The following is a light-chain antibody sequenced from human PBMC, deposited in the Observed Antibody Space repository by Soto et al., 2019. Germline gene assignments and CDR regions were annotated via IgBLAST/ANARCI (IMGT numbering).Light chain of an antibody. CDR2: EVS. V-gene: IGLV2-14*01. CDR3: SSQTASATVL. CDR1: SSDVGAYNF. Sequence: QSVLTQPPSVSGAPGQRVTISCTGTSSDVGAYNFVSWYQQFPGKAPKLMIYEVSNRPSGVSDRFSGSKSGNTASLIISGLRPEDEADYYCSSQTASATVLFGGGTKLTVL. J-gene: IGLJ2*01.